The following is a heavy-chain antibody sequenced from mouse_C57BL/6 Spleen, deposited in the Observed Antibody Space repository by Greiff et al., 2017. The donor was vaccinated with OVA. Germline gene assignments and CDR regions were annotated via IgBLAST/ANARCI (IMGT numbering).Heavy chain of an antibody. D-gene: IGHD2-2*01. V-gene: IGHV5-17*01. CDR1: GFTFSDYG. CDR3: AKGPSTMVTTEWFAY. CDR2: ISSGSSTI. J-gene: IGHJ3*01. Sequence: EVQRVESGGGLVKPGGSLKLSCAASGFTFSDYGMHWVRQAPEKGLEWVAYISSGSSTIYYADTVKGRFTISRDNAKNTLFLQMTSLRSEDTAMYYCAKGPSTMVTTEWFAYWGQGTLVTVSA.